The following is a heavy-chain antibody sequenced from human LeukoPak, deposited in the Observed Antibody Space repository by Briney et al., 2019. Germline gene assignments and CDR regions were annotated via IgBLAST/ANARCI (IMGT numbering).Heavy chain of an antibody. V-gene: IGHV3-23*01. CDR2: ISGSGGST. CDR1: GFTVSSNY. Sequence: GGSLRLSCAASGFTVSSNYMSWVRQAPGKGLEWVSAISGSGGSTYYADSVKGRFTISRDNSKNTLYLQMNSLRAEDTAVYYCAKSNSSSWYRRYYFDYWGQGTLVTVSS. J-gene: IGHJ4*02. D-gene: IGHD6-13*01. CDR3: AKSNSSSWYRRYYFDY.